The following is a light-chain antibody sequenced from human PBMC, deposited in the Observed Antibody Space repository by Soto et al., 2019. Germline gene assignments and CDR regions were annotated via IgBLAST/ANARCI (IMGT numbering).Light chain of an antibody. CDR2: DAS. V-gene: IGKV1-5*01. J-gene: IGKJ1*01. CDR3: QQYNSYSEA. CDR1: QTISTW. Sequence: DIQITQSPSTLSASVGDRVTITCRASQTISTWLAWHRQKPGKAPKLLIYDASSLARGVPSRFSGSGSGTEFTLTISSLQPDDFATYYCQQYNSYSEAFGQGTQVDIK.